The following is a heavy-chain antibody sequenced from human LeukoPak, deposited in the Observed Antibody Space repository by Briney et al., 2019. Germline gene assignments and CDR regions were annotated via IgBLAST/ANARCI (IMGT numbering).Heavy chain of an antibody. CDR1: GYTFTTYS. CDR2: INLSGGST. V-gene: IGHV1-46*01. CDR3: VRHNHMDV. Sequence: ASVKVSCKASGYTFTTYSMHWVRQAPGQGLEWMAIINLSGGSTDYTQKFQGRVTMTKDTSTSTVYMELSSLRSEDTAVYYCVRHNHMDVWGQGTTVTVSS. J-gene: IGHJ6*02.